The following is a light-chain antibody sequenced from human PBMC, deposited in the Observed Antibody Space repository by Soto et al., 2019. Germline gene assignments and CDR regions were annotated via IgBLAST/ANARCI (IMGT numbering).Light chain of an antibody. CDR2: GTS. J-gene: IGKJ5*01. Sequence: ERVMTQSPASLSVSPGESVTLSCRASQSVASNLAWYQQKPGQAPRLLSYGTSTRATGVPARFSGSGSGTDFTLTISSLQAADFAVYHCQDYNNWPITFGQGTRLEIK. CDR1: QSVASN. CDR3: QDYNNWPIT. V-gene: IGKV3-15*01.